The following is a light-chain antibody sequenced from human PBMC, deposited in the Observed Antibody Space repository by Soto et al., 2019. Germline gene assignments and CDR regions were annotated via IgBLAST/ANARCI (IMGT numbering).Light chain of an antibody. CDR2: AYT. Sequence: QSVLTQPPSVSGAPGQRVTISCTGSNSNIGAGYDLHWYQQFPGAAPKLLIFAYTNRPSGVPDRFSGSKSGTSASLAITGLQADDEVDYYCQSFDSSLTAWVFGGGPTLTVL. CDR1: NSNIGAGYD. J-gene: IGLJ3*02. CDR3: QSFDSSLTAWV. V-gene: IGLV1-40*01.